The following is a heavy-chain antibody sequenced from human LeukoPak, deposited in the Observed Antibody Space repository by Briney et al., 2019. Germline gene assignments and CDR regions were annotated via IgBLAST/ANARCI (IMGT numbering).Heavy chain of an antibody. CDR3: ARGLYYDSSGYPYY. D-gene: IGHD3-22*01. J-gene: IGHJ4*02. V-gene: IGHV4-34*01. CDR2: INHSGST. CDR1: GGSFSGYY. Sequence: SETLSLTCAVYGGSFSGYYWSWIRQPPGKGLEWIGEINHSGSTNYNPSLKGRVTISVDTSKNQFSLKLSSVTAADTAVYYCARGLYYDSSGYPYYWGQGTLVTVSS.